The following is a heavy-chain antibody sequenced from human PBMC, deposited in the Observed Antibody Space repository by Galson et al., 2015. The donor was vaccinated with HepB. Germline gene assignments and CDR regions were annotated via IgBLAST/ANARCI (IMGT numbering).Heavy chain of an antibody. CDR1: GYTFTGYY. CDR3: ARNYYDSSGYYRGLDAFDI. Sequence: VKVSCKASGYTFTGYYMHWVRQAPGQGLEWMGRINPNSGGTNYAQKFQGRVTMTRDTSISTAYMELSRLRSDDTAVYYCARNYYDSSGYYRGLDAFDIWGQGTMVTVSS. V-gene: IGHV1-2*06. CDR2: INPNSGGT. J-gene: IGHJ3*02. D-gene: IGHD3-22*01.